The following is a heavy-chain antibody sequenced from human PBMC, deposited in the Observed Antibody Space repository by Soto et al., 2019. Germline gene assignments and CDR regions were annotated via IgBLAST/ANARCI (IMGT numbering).Heavy chain of an antibody. D-gene: IGHD5-12*01. V-gene: IGHV4-59*01. CDR1: GGSISSYY. Sequence: PSETLSLTSTVSGGSISSYYWSWIRQPPGKGLEWIGYIYYSGSTNYNPSLKSRVTISVDTSKNHFSLKMSSVTAADTAVYYCAREAGMATFSGYYYYGMDVWGQGTTVTVSS. J-gene: IGHJ6*02. CDR3: AREAGMATFSGYYYYGMDV. CDR2: IYYSGST.